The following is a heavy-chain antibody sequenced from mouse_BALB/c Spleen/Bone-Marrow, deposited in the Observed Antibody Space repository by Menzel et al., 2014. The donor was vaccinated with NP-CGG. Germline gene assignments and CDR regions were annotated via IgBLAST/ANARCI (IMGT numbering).Heavy chain of an antibody. CDR3: ARGGDYGFMDY. V-gene: IGHV1-54*01. CDR2: INPGSGGT. D-gene: IGHD1-2*01. Sequence: QVQLQQSGAELVRPGTSVKVSCKASGYAFTNYLIEWVKQRPGQGLEWIGVINPGSGGTNYNENFKGKATLTADKSSSTAYMQLSSLTSDDSAVYFCARGGDYGFMDYWGQGTSVTVSS. J-gene: IGHJ4*01. CDR1: GYAFTNYL.